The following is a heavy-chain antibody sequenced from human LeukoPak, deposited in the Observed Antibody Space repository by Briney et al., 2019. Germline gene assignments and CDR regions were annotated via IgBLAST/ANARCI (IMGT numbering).Heavy chain of an antibody. Sequence: ASVKVSCKAFGYTFTSYAMHWVRQAPGQRLEWMGWINAGNGNTKYSQKFQGRVTITRDTSASTAYMELSSLRSEDTAVYYCARDSSVSMDSLENYGLNFDYWGQGTLVTVSS. CDR1: GYTFTSYA. D-gene: IGHD1-7*01. CDR2: INAGNGNT. V-gene: IGHV1-3*01. J-gene: IGHJ4*02. CDR3: ARDSSVSMDSLENYGLNFDY.